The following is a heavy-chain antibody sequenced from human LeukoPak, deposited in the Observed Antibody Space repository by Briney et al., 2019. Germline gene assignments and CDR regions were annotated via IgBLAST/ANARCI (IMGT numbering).Heavy chain of an antibody. Sequence: PGGSLRLSCAASGFNFSDYYMTWIRQAPGKGLEWVSYISSGGSIMQYAESVQGRFSISRDNGKKSLSLQMNNLRVEDTAVYYCARWSLSIYYYYMDVWGQGTTVTVSS. V-gene: IGHV3-11*04. J-gene: IGHJ6*03. CDR2: ISSGGSIM. CDR3: ARWSLSIYYYYMDV. CDR1: GFNFSDYY.